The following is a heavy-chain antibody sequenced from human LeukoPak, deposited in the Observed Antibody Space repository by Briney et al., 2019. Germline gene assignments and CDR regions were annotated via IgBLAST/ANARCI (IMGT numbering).Heavy chain of an antibody. CDR3: ARVNTVMATFDY. CDR2: ISHSGST. J-gene: IGHJ4*02. CDR1: GSSISSSYY. D-gene: IGHD5-24*01. Sequence: SETLSLTCTVAGSSISSSYYGAWIRQPPGKGLEWIATISHSGSTYYNPSLKSRVTISADTSQNQHSLRLNSVTVADTAVYYCARVNTVMATFDYWGQGTPVTVSS. V-gene: IGHV4-38-2*02.